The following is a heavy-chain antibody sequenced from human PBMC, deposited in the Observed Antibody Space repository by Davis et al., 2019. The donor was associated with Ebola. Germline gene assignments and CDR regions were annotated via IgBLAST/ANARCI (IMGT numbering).Heavy chain of an antibody. V-gene: IGHV3-21*01. CDR2: ISSSSYI. CDR3: ARDLYLGSWNYYGMDV. D-gene: IGHD2-2*02. CDR1: GFTFSSYS. J-gene: IGHJ6*02. Sequence: GESLKISCAASGFTFSSYSMNWVRQAPGKGLEWVSSISSSSYIYYADSVKGRFTISRDNAKNSLYLQMNSLRAEETAVYYCARDLYLGSWNYYGMDVWGQGTTVTVSS.